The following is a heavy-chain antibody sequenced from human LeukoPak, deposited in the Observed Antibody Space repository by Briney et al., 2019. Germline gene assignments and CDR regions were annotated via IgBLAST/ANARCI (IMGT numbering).Heavy chain of an antibody. J-gene: IGHJ4*02. CDR3: ARGASGVVVPAAMDFDY. D-gene: IGHD2-2*01. V-gene: IGHV5-51*01. CDR1: GYSFSTYW. Sequence: GESLKISCKGSGYSFSTYWIGWVRQMPGKGLEWMGIIYPGDSDTRYSPSFQGQVTVSVDKFITTAFLQWSSLKASHTAMFYCARGASGVVVPAAMDFDYWGQGTLVTVSS. CDR2: IYPGDSDT.